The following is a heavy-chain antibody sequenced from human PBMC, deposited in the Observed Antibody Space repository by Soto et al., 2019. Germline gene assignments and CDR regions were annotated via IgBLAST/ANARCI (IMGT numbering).Heavy chain of an antibody. D-gene: IGHD3-3*01. CDR3: ARVSTDYDFWSGYRTRNCFHY. V-gene: IGHV1-69*13. CDR2: IIPIFGTA. CDR1: GGTYSSYT. Sequence: SERVACKASGGTYSSYTISCVRQTPGQGLEWTGGIIPIFGTANYAQKFPGRVTITAEESTSTAYMELSSLRSEDTAVYYCARVSTDYDFWSGYRTRNCFHYWGQGTLVTVSS. J-gene: IGHJ4*02.